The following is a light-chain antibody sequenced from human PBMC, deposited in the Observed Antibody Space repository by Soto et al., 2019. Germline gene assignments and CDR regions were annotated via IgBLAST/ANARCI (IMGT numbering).Light chain of an antibody. V-gene: IGKV1-39*01. Sequence: DIQMTQSPSTLSASVGDRVTITCRASQSISRYLNWYQQKPGKAPKLLIYAASSLQSGVPSRFSGSGSGTDFTLAISSLQPEDFATYYCQQSYTTLTFGPGTKLDMK. CDR1: QSISRY. CDR3: QQSYTTLT. CDR2: AAS. J-gene: IGKJ3*01.